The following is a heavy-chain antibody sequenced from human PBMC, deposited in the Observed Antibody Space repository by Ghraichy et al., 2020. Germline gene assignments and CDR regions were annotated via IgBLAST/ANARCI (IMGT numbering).Heavy chain of an antibody. J-gene: IGHJ3*02. CDR1: GFTVRSNY. V-gene: IGHV3-53*01. Sequence: GRSLNISCAASGFTVRSNYMSWVRQAPGKGLEWVSVIYIEGNTYYADSMKGRFTISRDNSRNTLYLQMNSLRAEDTAVYYCGRFITDNRSGYLDALDSWGEGKM. CDR3: GRFITDNRSGYLDALDS. CDR2: IYIEGNT. D-gene: IGHD3-22*01.